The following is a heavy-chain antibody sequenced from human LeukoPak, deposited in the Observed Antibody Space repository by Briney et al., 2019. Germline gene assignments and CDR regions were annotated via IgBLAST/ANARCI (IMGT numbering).Heavy chain of an antibody. CDR1: GASISTDTYY. J-gene: IGHJ3*01. CDR2: IYTSWGN. V-gene: IGHV4-61*02. D-gene: IGHD2-15*01. Sequence: SETLSLTCTVSGASISTDTYYWSWIRQPAGKGLEWIGRIYTSWGNDYNPSLKSRVTISVDMSKNQFSLKLSSVTAADTAVYYCARGRSGRLNWGQGTMVIVSS. CDR3: ARGRSGRLN.